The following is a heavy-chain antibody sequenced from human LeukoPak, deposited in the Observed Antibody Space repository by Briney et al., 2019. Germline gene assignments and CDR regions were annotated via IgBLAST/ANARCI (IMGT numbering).Heavy chain of an antibody. D-gene: IGHD4-23*01. CDR1: GFTVSSTY. J-gene: IGHJ4*02. Sequence: GGSLRLSCAGFGFTVSSTYMSWVRQAPGKGLEWVSVTYSGGYTNYADSVKGSFTISRDNSKNTLYLQMNSLRAEDTAVYYCASPRVVTAYFDYWGQGTLVTVSS. CDR2: TYSGGYT. V-gene: IGHV3-66*01. CDR3: ASPRVVTAYFDY.